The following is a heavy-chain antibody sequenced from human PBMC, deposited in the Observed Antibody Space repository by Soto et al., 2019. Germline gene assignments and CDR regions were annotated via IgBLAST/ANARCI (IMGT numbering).Heavy chain of an antibody. CDR3: GRISPHGDYAY. J-gene: IGHJ4*02. D-gene: IGHD4-17*01. CDR2: IYSGNT. Sequence: PSGTLSLTCTVSGGSISGYYWTWIRQSPGKGLEYIGYIYSGNTNYNPSLNSRVTISVDTSKNQFSLKLSSVTAADTAVYYCGRISPHGDYAYWGQGTLVTVSS. V-gene: IGHV4-59*08. CDR1: GGSISGYY.